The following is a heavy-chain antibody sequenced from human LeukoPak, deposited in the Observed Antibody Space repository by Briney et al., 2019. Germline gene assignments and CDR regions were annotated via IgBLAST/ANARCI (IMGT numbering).Heavy chain of an antibody. D-gene: IGHD6-19*01. J-gene: IGHJ4*02. Sequence: EALSLTCTVSGGSVSSGSYYWSWVRQAPGKGLEWVSAISGGGGTYYADSVKGLFTISRDNSKSTLYLQMNSLRAEDTAVYYCAKDAGQWLARGNYFDYWGQGTLVTVSS. V-gene: IGHV3-23*01. CDR1: GGSVSSGSYY. CDR2: ISGGGGT. CDR3: AKDAGQWLARGNYFDY.